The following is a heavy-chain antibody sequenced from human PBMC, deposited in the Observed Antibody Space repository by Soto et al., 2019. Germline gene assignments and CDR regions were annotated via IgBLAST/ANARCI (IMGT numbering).Heavy chain of an antibody. Sequence: ESGGGVVQPGRSLRLSCAASGFTFSSYGMHWVRQAPGKGLEWVAVIWYDGSNKYYADSVKGRFTISRDNSKNTLYLQMNSLRAEDTAVYYCARGDSSGWMDLDYWGQGTLVTVSS. J-gene: IGHJ4*02. CDR2: IWYDGSNK. V-gene: IGHV3-33*01. D-gene: IGHD6-19*01. CDR1: GFTFSSYG. CDR3: ARGDSSGWMDLDY.